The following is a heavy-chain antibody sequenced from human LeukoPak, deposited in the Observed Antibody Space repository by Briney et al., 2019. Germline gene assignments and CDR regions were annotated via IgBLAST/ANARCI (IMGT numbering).Heavy chain of an antibody. CDR1: GGSISPYY. J-gene: IGHJ5*02. CDR3: AKYSYGYPNWFDP. Sequence: SETLSLTCTVSGGSISPYYWSWIRQPPGKGLEWIGEINHSGSTNYNPSLKSRVTISVDTSKNQFSLKLSSVTAADTAVYYCAKYSYGYPNWFDPWGQGTLVTVSS. CDR2: INHSGST. V-gene: IGHV4-34*01. D-gene: IGHD5-18*01.